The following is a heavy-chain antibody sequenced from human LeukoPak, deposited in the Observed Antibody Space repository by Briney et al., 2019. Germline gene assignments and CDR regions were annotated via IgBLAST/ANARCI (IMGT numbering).Heavy chain of an antibody. CDR3: AICSSTRTHAFDI. CDR1: GYSISSGYY. J-gene: IGHJ3*02. V-gene: IGHV4-38-2*01. CDR2: IYHSGST. D-gene: IGHD2-2*01. Sequence: SETLSLTCAVSGYSISSGYYWGWIRQPPGKGLEWIGSIYHSGSTYYNPSLKSRVTVSVDTSKNQFSLKLSSVTAADTALYYCAICSSTRTHAFDIWGQVTMVTVSS.